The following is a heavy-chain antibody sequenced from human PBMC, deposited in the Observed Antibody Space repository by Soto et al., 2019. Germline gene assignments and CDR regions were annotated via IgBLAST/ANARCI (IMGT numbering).Heavy chain of an antibody. V-gene: IGHV3-73*02. CDR1: GFTFSGSA. CDR2: IGSKANSYAT. CDR3: TRPKIGSGWYSYYYGMDV. D-gene: IGHD6-19*01. J-gene: IGHJ6*02. Sequence: EVQLVESGGGLVQPGGSLKLSCAASGFTFSGSAMHWVRQASGKGLEWVGRIGSKANSYATAYAASVKGRFTISRDDSKNTAYLQKNSLKTEDTGVYYCTRPKIGSGWYSYYYGMDVWGQGTKGTGSS.